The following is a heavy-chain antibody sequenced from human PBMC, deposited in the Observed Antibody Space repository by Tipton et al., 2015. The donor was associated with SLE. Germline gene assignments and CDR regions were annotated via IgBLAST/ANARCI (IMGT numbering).Heavy chain of an antibody. CDR3: ARGGPGGDAFDI. V-gene: IGHV4-59*01. CDR1: GGSISSYY. D-gene: IGHD3-10*01. J-gene: IGHJ3*02. CDR2: IYYSGST. Sequence: TLSLTCTVSGGSISSYYWSWIRQPPGKGLEWIGYIYYSGSTNYNPSLKSRVTISVDTSKNQFSLKLSSVTAADTAVYYCARGGPGGDAFDIWGEVTMVTVSS.